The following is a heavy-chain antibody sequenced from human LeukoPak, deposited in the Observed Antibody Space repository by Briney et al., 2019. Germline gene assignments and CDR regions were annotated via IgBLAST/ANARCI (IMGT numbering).Heavy chain of an antibody. CDR1: GYTLTELS. V-gene: IGHV1-24*01. CDR3: ATVGMVRGYDFDY. CDR2: FDPEDGET. D-gene: IGHD3-10*01. Sequence: GASVKVSCKVSGYTLTELSMHWVRQAPGKGLEWMGGFDPEDGETIYAQKFQGRVTMTEGTSTDTAYMELSSLRSEDTAVYYCATVGMVRGYDFDYWGQGTLVTVSS. J-gene: IGHJ4*02.